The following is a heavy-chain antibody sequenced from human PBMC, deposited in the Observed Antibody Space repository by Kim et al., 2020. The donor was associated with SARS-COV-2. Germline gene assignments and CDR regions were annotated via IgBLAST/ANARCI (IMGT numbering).Heavy chain of an antibody. CDR3: AKGINWDYGDYVLSYYYYYYGMDV. J-gene: IGHJ6*02. CDR2: ISGSGGST. V-gene: IGHV3-23*01. Sequence: GGSLRLSCAASGFTFSSYAMSWVRQAPGKGLEWVSAISGSGGSTYYADSVKGRFTISRDNSKNTLYLQMNSLRAEDTAVYYCAKGINWDYGDYVLSYYYYYYGMDVWGQGTTVTVSS. CDR1: GFTFSSYA. D-gene: IGHD4-17*01.